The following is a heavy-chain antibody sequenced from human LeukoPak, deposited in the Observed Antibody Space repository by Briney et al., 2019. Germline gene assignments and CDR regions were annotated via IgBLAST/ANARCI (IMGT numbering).Heavy chain of an antibody. D-gene: IGHD3-3*01. CDR3: AKGFLEWLYYFDY. V-gene: IGHV3-9*01. J-gene: IGHJ4*02. CDR1: GFTFDDYA. Sequence: GGSLRHSCAASGFTFDDYAMHWVRQAPGKGLEWVSGISWNSGSIGYADSVKGRFTISRDNAKNSLYLQMNSLRAEDTALYYCAKGFLEWLYYFDYWGQGTLVTVSS. CDR2: ISWNSGSI.